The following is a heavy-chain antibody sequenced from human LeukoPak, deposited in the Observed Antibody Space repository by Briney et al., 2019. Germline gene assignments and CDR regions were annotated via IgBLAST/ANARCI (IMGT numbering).Heavy chain of an antibody. CDR1: GYTFTGYY. V-gene: IGHV1-2*02. CDR2: INPNSGGT. J-gene: IGHJ4*02. D-gene: IGHD3-10*01. CDR3: ARDLSLAPITMVRGVGFDY. Sequence: ASVKVSCKASGYTFTGYYMHWVRQAPGQGLEWMGWINPNSGGTNYAQKFQGRVTMTRDTSISTAYMELSRLRSDDTAVYYCARDLSLAPITMVRGVGFDYWGQGTLVTVSS.